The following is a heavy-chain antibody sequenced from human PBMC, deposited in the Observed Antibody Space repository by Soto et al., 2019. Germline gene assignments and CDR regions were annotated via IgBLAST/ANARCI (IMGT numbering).Heavy chain of an antibody. Sequence: EVQLVESGGGLVQPGGSLRLSCAASGFTVSSNYMSWVRQAPGKGLEWVSVIYSGGSTYYADSVKGRVTISRHNSKQTLYLQMASMTAADTAVYYCAIAGRKDYYYCMDVWGQGTPVTVAS. V-gene: IGHV3-53*04. CDR2: IYSGGST. CDR3: AIAGRKDYYYCMDV. J-gene: IGHJ6*02. CDR1: GFTVSSNY.